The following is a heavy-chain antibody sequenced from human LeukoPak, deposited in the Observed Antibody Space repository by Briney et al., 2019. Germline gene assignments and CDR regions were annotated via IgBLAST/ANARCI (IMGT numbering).Heavy chain of an antibody. Sequence: GGSLRLSCAASGFTFSSYEMNWVRQAPGKGLEWVSYISSSGSTIYYADSVKGRFTISRDSAKNSLYLQKDSLRAEDTAVYYCARSNYYDSSDHLTQYFQHWGQGTLVTVSS. CDR1: GFTFSSYE. V-gene: IGHV3-48*03. J-gene: IGHJ1*01. CDR3: ARSNYYDSSDHLTQYFQH. CDR2: ISSSGSTI. D-gene: IGHD3-22*01.